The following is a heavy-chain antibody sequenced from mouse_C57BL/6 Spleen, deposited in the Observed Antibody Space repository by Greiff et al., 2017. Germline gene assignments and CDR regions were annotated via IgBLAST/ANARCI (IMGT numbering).Heavy chain of an antibody. CDR1: GYAFSSYW. CDR2: IYPGDGDT. D-gene: IGHD2-2*01. J-gene: IGHJ1*03. V-gene: IGHV1-80*01. Sequence: QVQLQQSGAELVKPGASVKISCKASGYAFSSYWMTWVKQRPGQGLEWIGQIYPGDGDTNYNGKFKGKATLTAATSSSTAYMQLSSLASADSAVYFCAIYGYDGYFEVWGTGTTVTVAS. CDR3: AIYGYDGYFEV.